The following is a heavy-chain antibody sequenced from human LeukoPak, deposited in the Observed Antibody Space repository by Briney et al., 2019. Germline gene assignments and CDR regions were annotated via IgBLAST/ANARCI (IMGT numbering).Heavy chain of an antibody. D-gene: IGHD2-2*01. Sequence: GGSLRLSCAASGFTFSSYSMNWVRQAPGKGLEWVSSISSSSSYIYYADSVKGRFTISRDNAKNSLYLQMNSLRAEDTAVYYCARDDYCSSTSCPRLAYWGQGTLVTVSS. CDR3: ARDDYCSSTSCPRLAY. J-gene: IGHJ4*02. V-gene: IGHV3-21*01. CDR1: GFTFSSYS. CDR2: ISSSSSYI.